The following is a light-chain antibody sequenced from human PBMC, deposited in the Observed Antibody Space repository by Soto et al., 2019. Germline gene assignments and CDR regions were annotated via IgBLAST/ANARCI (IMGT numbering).Light chain of an antibody. CDR3: QQRSSWPT. Sequence: EIVLTQSPATLSGSAGERATLSCRASQSVSSYLAWYQQKPGQAPRLLIYDASNRATGLPARFRGSGSGPDFTLTISSLEPEDFAVYYCQQRSSWPTFGQGTRLEIK. J-gene: IGKJ5*01. CDR1: QSVSSY. CDR2: DAS. V-gene: IGKV3-11*01.